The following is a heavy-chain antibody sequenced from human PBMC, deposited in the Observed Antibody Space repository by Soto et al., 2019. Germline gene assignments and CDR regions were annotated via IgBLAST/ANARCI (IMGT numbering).Heavy chain of an antibody. J-gene: IGHJ3*02. D-gene: IGHD6-19*01. CDR2: INPNSGGT. CDR1: GHTFTGYY. CDR3: ARDGEVIAVPGISFDI. Sequence: QGQLVQSGAEVKEPGASVKVSCKASGHTFTGYYMHWVRQAPGQGLEWMGWINPNSGGTNYAQTFQGWVTMTRDTSISTAYMELSRLRSDDTAVYYCARDGEVIAVPGISFDIWGQGTMVTVSS. V-gene: IGHV1-2*04.